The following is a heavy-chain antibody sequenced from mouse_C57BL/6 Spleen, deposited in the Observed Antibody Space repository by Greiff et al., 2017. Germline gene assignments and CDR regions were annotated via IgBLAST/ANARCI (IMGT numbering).Heavy chain of an antibody. J-gene: IGHJ3*01. CDR3: ANYYGSSDEFAY. D-gene: IGHD1-1*01. CDR2: ISYDGSN. V-gene: IGHV3-6*01. CDR1: GYSITSGYY. Sequence: EVKLQESGPGLVKPSQSLSLTCSVTGYSITSGYYWNWIRQFPGNKLEWMGYISYDGSNNYNPSPKNRISITRATSKNQLFMKLNSVTTGDTATDYCANYYGSSDEFAYWGQGTLVTVSA.